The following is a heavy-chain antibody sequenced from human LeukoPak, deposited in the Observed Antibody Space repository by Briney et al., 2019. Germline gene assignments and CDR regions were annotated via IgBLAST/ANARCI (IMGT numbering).Heavy chain of an antibody. CDR1: GGSISSYY. V-gene: IGHV4-59*12. D-gene: IGHD3-3*01. CDR2: IYYSGST. J-gene: IGHJ6*04. CDR3: ARDRGIFGVVPSMDV. Sequence: SETLSLTCTVSGGSISSYYWSWIRQPPGKGLEWIGYIYYSGSTNYNPSLKSRVTISVDTSKNQFSLKLSSVTAADTAVYYCARDRGIFGVVPSMDVWGKGTTVTVSS.